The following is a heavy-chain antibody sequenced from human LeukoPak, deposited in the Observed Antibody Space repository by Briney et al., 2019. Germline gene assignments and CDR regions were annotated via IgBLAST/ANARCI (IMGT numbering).Heavy chain of an antibody. CDR1: GFTFSSHS. Sequence: KAGGSLRLSCAASGFTFSSHSMNWVRQAPGKGLEWVSSISGTSTYIYYADSVKGRFTISRDNAKNSLYLQMNSLRAEDTAVYYCARDPIAAAGTDRRPWGQGTLVTVSS. CDR2: ISGTSTYI. J-gene: IGHJ5*02. D-gene: IGHD6-13*01. V-gene: IGHV3-21*01. CDR3: ARDPIAAAGTDRRP.